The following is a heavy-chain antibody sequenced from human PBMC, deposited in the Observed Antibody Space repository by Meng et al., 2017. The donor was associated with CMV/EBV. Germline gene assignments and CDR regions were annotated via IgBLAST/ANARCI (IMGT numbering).Heavy chain of an antibody. Sequence: PLRLSCAASGFTFDDYAMHWVRQAPGKGLEWVSGISWNSGSIGYADSVKGRFTISRDNAKNSLYLQMNSLRAEDTAVYYCARDGRYSGYDTAYFDYWGQGTLVTVSS. D-gene: IGHD5-12*01. CDR3: ARDGRYSGYDTAYFDY. J-gene: IGHJ4*02. V-gene: IGHV3-9*01. CDR2: ISWNSGSI. CDR1: GFTFDDYA.